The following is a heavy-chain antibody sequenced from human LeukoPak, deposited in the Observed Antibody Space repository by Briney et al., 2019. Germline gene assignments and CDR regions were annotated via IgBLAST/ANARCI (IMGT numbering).Heavy chain of an antibody. D-gene: IGHD1-26*01. CDR1: GFTFSSYS. V-gene: IGHV3-21*01. Sequence: GGSLRLSCAASGFTFSSYSMNWVRQAPGKGLEWVSSISSSSSYIYYADSVKGRFTISRDNAKNPLYLQMNCLRAEDTAVYYCARGKVGATEQHDYWGQGTLVTVSS. CDR2: ISSSSSYI. J-gene: IGHJ4*02. CDR3: ARGKVGATEQHDY.